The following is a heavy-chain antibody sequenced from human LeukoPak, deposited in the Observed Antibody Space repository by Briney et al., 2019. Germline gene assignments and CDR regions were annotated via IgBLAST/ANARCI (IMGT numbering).Heavy chain of an antibody. CDR1: GYTFTGYY. Sequence: ASVKVSCKDSGYTFTGYYMHWVRQAPGQGLEWMGWINPNSGGTNYAQKFQGWVTMTRDTSISTAYMELSRLRSDDTAVYYCARDYSSSWYVGSSGWFDPWGQGTLVTVSS. CDR3: ARDYSSSWYVGSSGWFDP. V-gene: IGHV1-2*04. D-gene: IGHD6-13*01. J-gene: IGHJ5*02. CDR2: INPNSGGT.